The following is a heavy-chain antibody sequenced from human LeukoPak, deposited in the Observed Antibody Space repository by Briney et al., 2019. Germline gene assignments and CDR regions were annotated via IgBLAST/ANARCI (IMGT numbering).Heavy chain of an antibody. CDR2: IRASGGGT. CDR3: TKVCPPPGSGWYGGDDS. V-gene: IGHV3-23*01. J-gene: IGHJ4*02. D-gene: IGHD6-19*01. Sequence: HPGGSLRLSCAASGFTFSSYVMSWVRQAPGKGLEWVSSIRASGGGTDYADSVKGRFTISRDNSRSTLFLQMRSLRVDDTAVYYCTKVCPPPGSGWYGGDDSWGQGTLVTVSS. CDR1: GFTFSSYV.